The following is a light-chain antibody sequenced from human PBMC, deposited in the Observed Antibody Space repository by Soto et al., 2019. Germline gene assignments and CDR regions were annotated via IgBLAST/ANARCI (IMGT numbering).Light chain of an antibody. CDR2: GAS. CDR1: QSVSSN. Sequence: EIVMTQSPATLSVSPGERATLSYRASQSVSSNLAWYQQKPGQAPRLLIYGASTRATGIPARFSGSGSGTEFTLTISSLQSEDFAVYYCQQYNNWPLSFTFGPGTKVDIK. CDR3: QQYNNWPLSFT. J-gene: IGKJ3*01. V-gene: IGKV3-15*01.